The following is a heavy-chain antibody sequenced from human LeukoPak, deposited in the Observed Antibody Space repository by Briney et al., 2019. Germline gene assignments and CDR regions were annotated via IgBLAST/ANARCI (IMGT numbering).Heavy chain of an antibody. CDR1: GFTVSSNY. J-gene: IGHJ4*02. Sequence: GGSLRLSCAASGFTVSSNYMSWIRQAPGKGLEWVSAISGSGGSTYYADSVKGRFTISRDNSKNTLYLQMNSLRAEDTAVYYCAKHILVVVTAIDYWGQGTLVTVSS. CDR2: ISGSGGST. CDR3: AKHILVVVTAIDY. D-gene: IGHD2-21*02. V-gene: IGHV3-23*01.